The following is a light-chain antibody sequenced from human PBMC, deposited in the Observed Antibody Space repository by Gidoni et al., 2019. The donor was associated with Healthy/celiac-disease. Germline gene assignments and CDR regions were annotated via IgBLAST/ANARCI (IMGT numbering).Light chain of an antibody. CDR1: QSISSY. Sequence: DIQMTQPPSSLSASVGDRGTITCRESQSISSYLNWYQQKPGKAPKLLIYAASSLQSGVPSRFSGSGSGTDFTLTISSLQPEDFATYYCQQSYSTPWTFGQGTKVEIK. V-gene: IGKV1-39*01. J-gene: IGKJ1*01. CDR2: AAS. CDR3: QQSYSTPWT.